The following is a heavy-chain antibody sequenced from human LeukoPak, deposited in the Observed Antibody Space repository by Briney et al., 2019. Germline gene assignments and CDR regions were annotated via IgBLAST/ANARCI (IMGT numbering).Heavy chain of an antibody. J-gene: IGHJ4*02. CDR2: ISSSSSYI. CDR1: GFTFSSYN. D-gene: IGHD3-10*01. CDR3: AKVGTGNQYGSGDFDY. Sequence: PGGSLRLSCAASGFTFSSYNMKWIRQAPGKGLEWVSAISSSSSYIYNADSVKGRFIISRDDAKNLLHLEMNSLRVEDTAVYYCAKVGTGNQYGSGDFDYWGQGTLVTVSS. V-gene: IGHV3-21*01.